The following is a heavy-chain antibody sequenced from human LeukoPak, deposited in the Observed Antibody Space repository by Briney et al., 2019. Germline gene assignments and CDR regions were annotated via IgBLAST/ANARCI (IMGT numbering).Heavy chain of an antibody. CDR2: IIPILGIA. J-gene: IGHJ5*02. V-gene: IGHV1-69*04. CDR1: GGTFSSYA. CDR3: ARDGSMAAAGTPWFAP. Sequence: SVKVSCKASGGTFSSYAISWVRQAPGQGLEWMGRIIPILGIANYAQKFQGRVTITADKSTSTAYMELSSLRSDDTAVYYCARDGSMAAAGTPWFAPWAREPWSPSPQ. D-gene: IGHD6-13*01.